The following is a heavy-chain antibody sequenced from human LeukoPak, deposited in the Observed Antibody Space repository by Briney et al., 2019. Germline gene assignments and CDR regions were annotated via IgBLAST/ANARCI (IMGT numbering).Heavy chain of an antibody. V-gene: IGHV4-34*01. Sequence: SETLSLTCTVSGGPISGYYWSWIRQPPGKGLEWIGEINHSGSTNYNPSLKSRVTISVDTSKNQFSLKLSSVTAADTVVYYCARGLRVYDSSGYYYRNWFDPWGQGTLVTVSS. CDR1: GGPISGYY. D-gene: IGHD3-22*01. CDR2: INHSGST. J-gene: IGHJ5*02. CDR3: ARGLRVYDSSGYYYRNWFDP.